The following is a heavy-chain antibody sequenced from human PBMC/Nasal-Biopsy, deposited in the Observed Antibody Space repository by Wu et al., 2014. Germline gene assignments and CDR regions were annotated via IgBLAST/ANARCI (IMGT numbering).Heavy chain of an antibody. CDR2: ISWDGGST. CDR1: GFAFDDYT. V-gene: IGHV3-43*01. CDR3: ARQWGKVYNYGDYGFDS. D-gene: IGHD4-17*01. J-gene: IGHJ4*02. Sequence: LRLSCAASGFAFDDYTMHWVRQAPGKGLEWVSLISWDGGSTYYADSVKGRFTISRDNSKNSLYLQMDSLRTEDTALYYCARQWGKVYNYGDYGFDSWGQGTLVTVSS.